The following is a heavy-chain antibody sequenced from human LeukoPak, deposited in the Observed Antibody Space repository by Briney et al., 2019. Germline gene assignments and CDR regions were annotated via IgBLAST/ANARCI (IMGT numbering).Heavy chain of an antibody. D-gene: IGHD6-19*01. CDR2: ISAYNGNT. J-gene: IGHJ4*02. CDR1: GYTFTSYG. CDR3: AREGIEGIAVAGHFDY. V-gene: IGHV1-18*01. Sequence: ASVKVSCKASGYTFTSYGISWVRQAPGQGLEWMGWISAYNGNTNYAQKLQDRVTMTTDTSTSTAYMELRSLRSDDTAVYYCAREGIEGIAVAGHFDYWGQGTLVTVSS.